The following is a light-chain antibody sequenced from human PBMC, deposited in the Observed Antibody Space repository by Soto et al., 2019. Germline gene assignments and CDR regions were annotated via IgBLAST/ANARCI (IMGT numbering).Light chain of an antibody. V-gene: IGKV1-39*01. CDR3: QQSYNLPGN. CDR1: QGISSY. J-gene: IGKJ3*01. CDR2: AAS. Sequence: IQLTQSPSSLSASVGDRVTITCRASQGISSYLNWYQQKPGRAPKLLIYAASILQTGVPSRFSGGGSGTDFTLTISSLQPEDFASYFCQQSYNLPGNFGPGTKVDIK.